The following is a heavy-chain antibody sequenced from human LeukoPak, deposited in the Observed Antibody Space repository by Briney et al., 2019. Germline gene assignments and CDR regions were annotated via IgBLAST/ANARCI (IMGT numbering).Heavy chain of an antibody. CDR3: AKGDVDSPMNFYH. Sequence: PGGSLRLSCAASGFIFDDFTIHWVRQVPGKGLEWVSLINWDGGSTYYADSVKGRFTISRDNSKNSLYLQMDSLTTEDTAFYYCAKGDVDSPMNFYHWGQGLLATVSS. CDR2: INWDGGST. V-gene: IGHV3-43*01. D-gene: IGHD5-12*01. CDR1: GFIFDDFT. J-gene: IGHJ4*02.